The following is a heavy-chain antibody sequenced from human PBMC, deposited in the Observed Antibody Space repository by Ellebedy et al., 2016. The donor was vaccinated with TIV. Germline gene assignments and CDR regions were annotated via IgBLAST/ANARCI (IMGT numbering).Heavy chain of an antibody. Sequence: AASVKVSCKTSGYTFTSYGISWVRQAPGQGLEWMGWISAYNGNTNYAQKLQGRVTMTTDTSTSTAYMEPRSLRSDDTAVYYCARDPLVREYNWFDPWGQGTLVTVSS. CDR1: GYTFTSYG. D-gene: IGHD3-10*01. J-gene: IGHJ5*02. CDR3: ARDPLVREYNWFDP. CDR2: ISAYNGNT. V-gene: IGHV1-18*01.